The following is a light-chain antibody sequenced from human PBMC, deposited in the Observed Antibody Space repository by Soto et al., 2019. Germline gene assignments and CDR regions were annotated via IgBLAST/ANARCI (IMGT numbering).Light chain of an antibody. CDR2: DAS. J-gene: IGKJ1*01. CDR1: QTIHSF. Sequence: IQMTQSPSTLSASVGDRVTITCRASQTIHSFLAWYQQKAGKAPKLLIYDASNLESGVPSRFSGSGSGTEFTLTVSSLQPDDFATFYCQQFHSFPWTFGQGTKVEI. CDR3: QQFHSFPWT. V-gene: IGKV1-5*01.